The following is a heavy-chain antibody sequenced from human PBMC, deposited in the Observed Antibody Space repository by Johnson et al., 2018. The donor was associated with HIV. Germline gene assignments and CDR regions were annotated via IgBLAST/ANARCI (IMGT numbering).Heavy chain of an antibody. J-gene: IGHJ3*02. CDR2: IRYDGSNK. CDR3: AKDKSNAFDI. CDR1: GFTFSTYG. V-gene: IGHV3-30*02. Sequence: QVYLVESGGGVVQPGGSLRLSCAASGFTFSTYGIHWVRQAPGKGLEWVAFIRYDGSNKYYADSVKGRFTISRDNAKNTLYLQMNSLRAEDTAVYYCAKDKSNAFDIWGQGTMVTVSS.